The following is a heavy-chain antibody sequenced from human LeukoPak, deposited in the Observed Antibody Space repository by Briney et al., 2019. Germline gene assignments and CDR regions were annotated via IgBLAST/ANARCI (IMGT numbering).Heavy chain of an antibody. J-gene: IGHJ4*02. CDR2: VSGSGGNT. CDR3: AKGRSGYCSSTRCYAFDF. CDR1: AFTFSSYA. D-gene: IGHD2-2*01. V-gene: IGHV3-23*01. Sequence: QPGVTLRLSCAASAFTFSSYAMSWVRQAPGKGLEWVSTVSGSGGNTYYADPGKGRFTIHRDNSKNTLYLQMNRLSAEDTAVYYCAKGRSGYCSSTRCYAFDFWGQGTLVTVSS.